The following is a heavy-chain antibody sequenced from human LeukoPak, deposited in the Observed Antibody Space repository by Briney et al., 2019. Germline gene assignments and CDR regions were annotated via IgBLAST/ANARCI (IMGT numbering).Heavy chain of an antibody. V-gene: IGHV3-23*01. D-gene: IGHD1-26*01. CDR1: GFTFSSYA. CDR2: ISGRDHNT. Sequence: GGSLRLSCAASGFTFSSYAMSWVRQAPGKGLDWVSAISGRDHNTYYADSVKGRFTISRDNAQNSLYLQMNSLRAEDTAIYYCVRDRGTYRPIDYWGQGTLVTVSS. J-gene: IGHJ4*02. CDR3: VRDRGTYRPIDY.